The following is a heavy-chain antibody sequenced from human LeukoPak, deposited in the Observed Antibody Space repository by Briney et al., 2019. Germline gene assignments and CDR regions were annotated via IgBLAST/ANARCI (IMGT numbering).Heavy chain of an antibody. D-gene: IGHD6-13*01. CDR1: GLTFSSHG. Sequence: GGSLRLSCAASGLTFSSHGMNWVRKAPGKGLEGVSGISPRGDITYYADSVKGRFTISRDNSKNTLYLQMNSLRAEDTAVYYCAKSPDSSSWYEDYYFDYWGQGTLVTVSS. V-gene: IGHV3-23*01. CDR2: ISPRGDIT. J-gene: IGHJ4*02. CDR3: AKSPDSSSWYEDYYFDY.